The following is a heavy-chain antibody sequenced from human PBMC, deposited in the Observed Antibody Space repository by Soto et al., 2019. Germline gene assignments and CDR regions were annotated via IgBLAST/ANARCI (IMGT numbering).Heavy chain of an antibody. CDR3: AKDGGFMVRRLPYYFDY. V-gene: IGHV3-9*01. CDR1: GFTFDDYA. D-gene: IGHD3-10*01. CDR2: ISWNSGSI. J-gene: IGHJ4*02. Sequence: EVQLVESGGGLVQPGRSLRLSCAASGFTFDDYAMHWVRQAPGKGLEWVSGISWNSGSIGYADSVKGRFTISRDNAKNSLYLQMNSLRAEDTALYYCAKDGGFMVRRLPYYFDYWGQGTLVTVSS.